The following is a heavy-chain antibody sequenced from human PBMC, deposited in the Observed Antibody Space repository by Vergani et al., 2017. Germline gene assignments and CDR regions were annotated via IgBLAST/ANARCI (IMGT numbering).Heavy chain of an antibody. Sequence: QVKLEESGGGVVQPGRSLRLSCAASGFSFGNYAMHWVRQAPGKGLEWVGVISYDGTEKKYADSVNGRFTISRDNSKKMMSLQMNSLRVEDTAVYYCVRGGKGIIMVVPSTHLWGQGTQVSVS. CDR2: ISYDGTEK. J-gene: IGHJ4*02. CDR3: VRGGKGIIMVVPSTHL. CDR1: GFSFGNYA. V-gene: IGHV3-30-3*01. D-gene: IGHD2-15*01.